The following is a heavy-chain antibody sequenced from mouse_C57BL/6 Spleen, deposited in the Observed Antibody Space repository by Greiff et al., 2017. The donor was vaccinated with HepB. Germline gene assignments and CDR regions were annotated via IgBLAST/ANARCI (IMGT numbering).Heavy chain of an antibody. CDR1: GFTFSDYG. Sequence: EVKLMESGGGLVKPGGSLKLSCAASGFTFSDYGMHWVRQAPEKGLEWVAYISSGSSTIYYADTVKGRFTISRDNAKNTLFLQMTSLRYEDTAMYYCARLYYYGSSDYWGQGTTLTVSS. CDR3: ARLYYYGSSDY. D-gene: IGHD1-1*01. J-gene: IGHJ2*01. CDR2: ISSGSSTI. V-gene: IGHV5-17*01.